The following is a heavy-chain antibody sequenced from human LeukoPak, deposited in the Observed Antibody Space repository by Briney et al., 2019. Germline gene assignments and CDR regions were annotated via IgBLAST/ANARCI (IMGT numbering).Heavy chain of an antibody. D-gene: IGHD3-3*01. V-gene: IGHV4-34*01. J-gene: IGHJ6*02. Sequence: SETLSLTCAVYGGSFSGYYWSWIRQPPGKGLEWIGEINHSGSTNYNPSLKSRVTISVDTSKNQFSLKLSSATAADTAVYYCARGLPNYDFWSGYRNGMDVWGQGTTVTVSS. CDR3: ARGLPNYDFWSGYRNGMDV. CDR2: INHSGST. CDR1: GGSFSGYY.